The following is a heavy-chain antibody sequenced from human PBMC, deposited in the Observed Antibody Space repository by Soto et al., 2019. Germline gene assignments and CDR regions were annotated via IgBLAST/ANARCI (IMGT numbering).Heavy chain of an antibody. CDR2: IYYSGST. V-gene: IGHV4-30-4*01. J-gene: IGHJ4*02. D-gene: IGHD3-3*01. CDR3: ARVIAPTADYAFWPGYYTHDY. Sequence: QVQFQESGPGLVKPSQTLSLTCTVSGGSITSGDYYWSWIRQPPGKGLELFGYIYYSGSTYYSPSLAAPVPVSVATSQNHFYMKMSSVTAADTSVYYCARVIAPTADYAFWPGYYTHDYWGQGTLVTASS. CDR1: GGSITSGDYY.